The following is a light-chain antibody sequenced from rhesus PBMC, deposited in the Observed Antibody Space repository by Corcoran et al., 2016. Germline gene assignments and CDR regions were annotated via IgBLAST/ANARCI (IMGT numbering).Light chain of an antibody. CDR3: QQYSSSPYS. Sequence: DIQMTQSPSSLSASVGDPVTITCRASQSISSWLAWYQQKPGKAPKLLTYKAASLQSGVPSRFSGSGSGTDFTLPVSSLQSEDFATYYCQQYSSSPYSFGQGTKVEIK. CDR1: QSISSW. J-gene: IGKJ2*01. V-gene: IGKV1-22*01. CDR2: KAA.